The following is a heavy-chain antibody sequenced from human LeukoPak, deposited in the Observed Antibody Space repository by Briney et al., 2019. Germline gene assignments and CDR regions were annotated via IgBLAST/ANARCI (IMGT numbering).Heavy chain of an antibody. D-gene: IGHD6-19*01. Sequence: GGSLRLSCAASGFTYSSYSMNWIRQAPGKGLEWVSSISSSSSYIYYADSVKGRFTISRDNAKNSLYLQMNSLRAEVTAVYYCARDRYSSGWMTFDYWGQGTLVTVSS. CDR3: ARDRYSSGWMTFDY. J-gene: IGHJ4*02. V-gene: IGHV3-21*01. CDR1: GFTYSSYS. CDR2: ISSSSSYI.